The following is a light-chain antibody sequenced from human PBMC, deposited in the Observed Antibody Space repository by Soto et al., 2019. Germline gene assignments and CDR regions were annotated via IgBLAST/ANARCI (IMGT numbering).Light chain of an antibody. V-gene: IGKV3-15*01. CDR3: QHYNKCPYT. J-gene: IGKJ2*01. Sequence: EIVMTQSPATLSVSPGGSATLSCRASQHVSSNLAWYRQKPGQPPTLLIYRASTRATGIPATFSGSGSGTEFTLTISSLQPEDFVVYYSQHYNKCPYTFGQGTKLEI. CDR2: RAS. CDR1: QHVSSN.